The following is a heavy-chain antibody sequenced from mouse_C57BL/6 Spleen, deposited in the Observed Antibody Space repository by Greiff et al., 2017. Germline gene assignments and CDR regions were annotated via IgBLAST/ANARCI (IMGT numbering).Heavy chain of an antibody. V-gene: IGHV5-6*02. CDR2: ISSGGSYT. CDR3: ARDSNYMDY. CDR1: GFTFSSYG. J-gene: IGHJ4*01. Sequence: EVMLVESGGDLVKPGGSLKLSCAASGFTFSSYGMSWVRQTPDKRLEWVATISSGGSYTYYPDSVKGRFTISRDNAKNTLYLQMSSLKSEDTAMYYCARDSNYMDYWGQGTSVTVSS. D-gene: IGHD2-5*01.